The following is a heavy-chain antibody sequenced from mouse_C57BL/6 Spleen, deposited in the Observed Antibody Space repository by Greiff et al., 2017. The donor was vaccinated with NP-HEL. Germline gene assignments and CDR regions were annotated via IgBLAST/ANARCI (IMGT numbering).Heavy chain of an antibody. V-gene: IGHV1-15*01. CDR2: IDPETGGT. Sequence: VKLMESGAELVRPGASVTLSCKASGYTFTDYEMHWVKQTPVHGLEWIGAIDPETGGTAYNQKFKGKAILTADKSSSTAYMELRSLTSEDSAVYYCTRRGAWFAYWGQGTLVTVSA. CDR1: GYTFTDYE. CDR3: TRRGAWFAY. J-gene: IGHJ3*01.